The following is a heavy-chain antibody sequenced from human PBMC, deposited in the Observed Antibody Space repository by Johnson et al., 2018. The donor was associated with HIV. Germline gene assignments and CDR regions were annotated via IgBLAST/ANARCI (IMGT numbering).Heavy chain of an antibody. Sequence: QVQLVESGGGLVEPGGSLRLSCIASGFIFGSCWMTWVRQAPGKGLEWVAFIVYDGSKKYYADSVKGRFTISRDNSKNTLYLQMNSLRAEDTAVYYCARVRPNRTVTTRGAAFDIWGQGTMVTVSS. V-gene: IGHV3-30*02. CDR2: IVYDGSKK. CDR3: ARVRPNRTVTTRGAAFDI. CDR1: GFIFGSCW. D-gene: IGHD4-17*01. J-gene: IGHJ3*02.